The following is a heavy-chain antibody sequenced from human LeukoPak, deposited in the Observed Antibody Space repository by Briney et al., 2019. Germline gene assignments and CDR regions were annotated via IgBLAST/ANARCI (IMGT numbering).Heavy chain of an antibody. CDR2: IYCSGST. V-gene: IGHV4-39*07. CDR1: GGSASSSTYY. CDR3: ARGSSWNYAEFDY. J-gene: IGHJ4*02. D-gene: IGHD1-7*01. Sequence: SETLSLTCSVSGGSASSSTYYWGWIRQPPGKGLEWIGSIYCSGSTNYNPSLKSRVTISVDTSKNQFSLKLSSVTAADTAAYYCARGSSWNYAEFDYWGQGTLVTVSS.